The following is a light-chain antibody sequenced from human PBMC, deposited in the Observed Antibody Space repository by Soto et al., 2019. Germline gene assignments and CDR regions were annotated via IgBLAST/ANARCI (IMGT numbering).Light chain of an antibody. V-gene: IGKV1-39*01. CDR3: QQSYNTPWT. J-gene: IGKJ1*01. CDR1: QSIRSY. Sequence: DIQMTPSPSSLSASVVDRVTITCRASQSIRSYLNWYQQKPGKAPKLLIYAASSLQSGVPSRFSGSGSGTDFTLTISSLQPEDFATYYCQQSYNTPWTFGLGTKVDIK. CDR2: AAS.